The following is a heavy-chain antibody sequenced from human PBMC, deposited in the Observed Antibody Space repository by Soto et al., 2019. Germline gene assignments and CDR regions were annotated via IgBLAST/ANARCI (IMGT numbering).Heavy chain of an antibody. D-gene: IGHD3-3*02. CDR1: GGSISSCGYS. CDR3: ASSVAPGSFSY. Sequence: PSETLSLTCAFAGGSISSCGYSWSWIRQPPGKGLERSGYIYHSGSTYYNPSLKSRVTISVDRSKNQFPLKLSFVTAPDTAVYYWASSVAPGSFSYWGQGNLGTASS. V-gene: IGHV4-30-2*01. CDR2: IYHSGST. J-gene: IGHJ4*02.